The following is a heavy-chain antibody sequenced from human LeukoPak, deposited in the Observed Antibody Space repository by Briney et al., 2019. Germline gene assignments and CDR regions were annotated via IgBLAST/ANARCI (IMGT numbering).Heavy chain of an antibody. CDR1: GYTFTGYY. CDR2: INGNSGDT. Sequence: ASVKVSCKASGYTFTGYYMHWVRQAPGQGLEWMGWINGNSGDTNYAQKFQGRVTMTRDTSISTAYLELSGLRSDDTAVHYCARGAGAIARAFDIWGQGTMVTVSS. J-gene: IGHJ3*02. D-gene: IGHD1-26*01. CDR3: ARGAGAIARAFDI. V-gene: IGHV1-2*02.